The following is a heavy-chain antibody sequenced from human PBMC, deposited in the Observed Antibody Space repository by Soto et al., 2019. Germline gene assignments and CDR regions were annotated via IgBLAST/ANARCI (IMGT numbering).Heavy chain of an antibody. CDR1: GGTFSSHS. CDR3: AREVGYGDFSAALLD. Sequence: VQLMQSGAEVKQPGSSVKVSCKASGGTFSSHSINWVRQAPGQGLEWMGGIITRFGTANYAQNYQGRVTITADQSTSTAYMELNNLRSHDTAVYYCAREVGYGDFSAALLDWGQGTLVTVSS. V-gene: IGHV1-69*01. D-gene: IGHD4-17*01. CDR2: IITRFGTA. J-gene: IGHJ4*02.